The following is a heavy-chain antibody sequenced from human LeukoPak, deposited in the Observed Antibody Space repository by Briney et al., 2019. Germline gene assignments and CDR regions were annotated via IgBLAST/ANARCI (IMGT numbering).Heavy chain of an antibody. CDR3: AKREYDSSAYPMYPIDY. Sequence: GGSLRLSCEVSGFTFRHYAMTWVRQAPGKGLDWVAVISASGGTTYYADSVEGRFTISRDNSRNTLYLQMNSLKVDDTAVYYCAKREYDSSAYPMYPIDYWGQGILVTVS. V-gene: IGHV3-23*01. J-gene: IGHJ4*02. CDR2: ISASGGTT. CDR1: GFTFRHYA. D-gene: IGHD3-22*01.